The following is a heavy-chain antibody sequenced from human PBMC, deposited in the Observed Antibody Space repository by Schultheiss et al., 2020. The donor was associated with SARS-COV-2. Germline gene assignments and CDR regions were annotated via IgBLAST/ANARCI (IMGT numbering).Heavy chain of an antibody. Sequence: SETLSLTCAVYGGSISSYYWSWIRQPPGKGLEWIGYIYYSGSTNYNPSLKSRVTISVDTSKNQFSLKLSSVTAADTAVYYCARDRYYGSGLALVYWGQGTLVTVSS. CDR1: GGSISSYY. CDR2: IYYSGST. CDR3: ARDRYYGSGLALVY. D-gene: IGHD3-10*01. V-gene: IGHV4-59*01. J-gene: IGHJ4*02.